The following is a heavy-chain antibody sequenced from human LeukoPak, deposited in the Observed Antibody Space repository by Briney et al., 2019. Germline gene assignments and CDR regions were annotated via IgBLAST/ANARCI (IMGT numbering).Heavy chain of an antibody. CDR3: ATASRGYCSSTSCYTGLGAFDI. CDR2: IYYSGST. J-gene: IGHJ3*02. Sequence: SETLSLTCTVSGGSISSSSYYWGWLRQPPGKGLEWIGSIYYSGSTYYNPSLKSRVTISVDTSKNQFSLKLSSVTAADTAVYYCATASRGYCSSTSCYTGLGAFDIWGQGTMVTVSS. CDR1: GGSISSSSYY. V-gene: IGHV4-39*01. D-gene: IGHD2-2*02.